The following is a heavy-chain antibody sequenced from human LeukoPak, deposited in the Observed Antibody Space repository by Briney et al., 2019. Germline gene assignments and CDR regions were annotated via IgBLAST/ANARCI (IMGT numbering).Heavy chain of an antibody. CDR3: AKASDLNYDFWSRSPRYYFDY. CDR1: GFTFSSYA. J-gene: IGHJ4*02. Sequence: GGSLRLSCAASGFTFSSYAMSWVRQAPGKGLEWVSAISGSGGSTYYADSVKGRFTISRDNSKNTLYLQMNSLRVEDTAVYYCAKASDLNYDFWSRSPRYYFDYWGQGTLVTVSS. D-gene: IGHD3-3*01. V-gene: IGHV3-23*01. CDR2: ISGSGGST.